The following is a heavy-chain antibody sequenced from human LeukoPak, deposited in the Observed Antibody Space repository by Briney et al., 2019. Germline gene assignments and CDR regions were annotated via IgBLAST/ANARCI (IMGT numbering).Heavy chain of an antibody. CDR1: GFTFDDYA. V-gene: IGHV3-23*01. J-gene: IGHJ4*02. Sequence: GGSLRLSCAASGFTFDDYAMHWVRQAPGKGLEWVSAISGSGGSTYYADSVKGRFTISRDNSKNTLYLQMNSLRAEDTAVYYCAKDLHGVVSIFDYWGQGTLVTVSS. D-gene: IGHD3-3*01. CDR2: ISGSGGST. CDR3: AKDLHGVVSIFDY.